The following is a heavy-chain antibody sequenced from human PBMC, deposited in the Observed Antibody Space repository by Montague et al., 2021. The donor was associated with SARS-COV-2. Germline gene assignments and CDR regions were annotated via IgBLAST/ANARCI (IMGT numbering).Heavy chain of an antibody. CDR3: ARGNYDSSGNYPAYYFDN. D-gene: IGHD3-22*01. V-gene: IGHV3-48*03. CDR1: GFTFSSYE. Sequence: SLRLSCAASGFTFSSYEMNWVRQAPGKGLEWVSDISSGGGTMYYAGSVKGRFTISRDNAKNSLYLQMNSLRVEDTAVYYCARGNYDSSGNYPAYYFDNWGQGTLVTVSS. CDR2: ISSGGGTM. J-gene: IGHJ4*02.